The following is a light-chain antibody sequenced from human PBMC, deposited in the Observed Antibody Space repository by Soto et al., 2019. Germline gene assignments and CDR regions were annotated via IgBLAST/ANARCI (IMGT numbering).Light chain of an antibody. V-gene: IGLV1-47*01. CDR1: SSNIGSNY. J-gene: IGLJ2*01. CDR3: AAWDDSLGGVV. CDR2: RNN. Sequence: QPVLTQPPSASGTPGQRVTISCSGSSSNIGSNYVYWYQQLPGTAPKLLIYRNNQRPSGVPDRFSGSKSGTSASLAISGLRSEDEAEYYCAAWDDSLGGVVFGGGTKLTVL.